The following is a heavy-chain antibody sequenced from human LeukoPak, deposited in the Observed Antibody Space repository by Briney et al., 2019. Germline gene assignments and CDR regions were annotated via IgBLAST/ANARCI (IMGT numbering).Heavy chain of an antibody. CDR3: ARDPSFYYYFDY. J-gene: IGHJ4*02. D-gene: IGHD3-10*01. CDR1: GFTFRSYW. CDR2: INSDGSRT. Sequence: GGSLRLSCAASGFTFRSYWMHWVRQTPGKGLGWVSRINSDGSRTNYADSVTGRFTISRDNAKNTLYLQVNSLRAEDSAVYYCARDPSFYYYFDYWGQGTLVTVSS. V-gene: IGHV3-74*01.